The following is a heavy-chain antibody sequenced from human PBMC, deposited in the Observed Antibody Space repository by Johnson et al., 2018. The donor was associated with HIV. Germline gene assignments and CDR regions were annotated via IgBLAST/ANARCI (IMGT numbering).Heavy chain of an antibody. Sequence: EMQLVESGGGLVKPGGSLRLSCAASGFTFSNAWMSWVRQAPGKGLEWVGRIKSKTDGGTTDYAAPVKGRFTISRDDSKNTLYLQMNSLKTEDTAVYYCTRDAKRRPLDGPDDAFDIWGQGTMVTVSS. CDR2: IKSKTDGGTT. J-gene: IGHJ3*02. D-gene: IGHD2-2*03. CDR3: TRDAKRRPLDGPDDAFDI. V-gene: IGHV3-15*01. CDR1: GFTFSNAW.